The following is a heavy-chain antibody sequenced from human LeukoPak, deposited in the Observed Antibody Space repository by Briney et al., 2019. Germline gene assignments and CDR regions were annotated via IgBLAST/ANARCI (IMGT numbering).Heavy chain of an antibody. CDR2: ISYDGINK. CDR1: GFTFSAYG. Sequence: HPGGSLRLSCAVSGFTFSAYGMHWVSQAPGKWMEWVAIISYDGINKYYPDSVKGRFTISRDNSKNTLYLQMNSVRAEDTAVYYCAKDTRDDHHSDYWGQGTLVTVSS. V-gene: IGHV3-30*18. D-gene: IGHD1-14*01. CDR3: AKDTRDDHHSDY. J-gene: IGHJ4*02.